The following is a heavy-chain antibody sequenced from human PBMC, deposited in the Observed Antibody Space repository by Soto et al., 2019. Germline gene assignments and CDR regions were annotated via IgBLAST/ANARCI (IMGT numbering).Heavy chain of an antibody. CDR1: GFTFSSYA. CDR2: ITVRGGRT. D-gene: IGHD6-6*01. V-gene: IGHV3-23*01. J-gene: IGHJ4*02. CDR3: AKDRHSSSQLDY. Sequence: EVQLLESGGGLVQPGGSLRLSCAASGFTFSSYAMSWVRQAPGKGLEWVSGITVRGGRTFYADSVKGRFTISRDNSKNTLYLQMNSLRAEDTAVYYCAKDRHSSSQLDYWGQGTLVTVSS.